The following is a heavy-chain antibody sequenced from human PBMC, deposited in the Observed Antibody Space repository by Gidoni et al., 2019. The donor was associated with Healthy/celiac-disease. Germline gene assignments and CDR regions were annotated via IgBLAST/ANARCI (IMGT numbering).Heavy chain of an antibody. J-gene: IGHJ4*02. V-gene: IGHV3-9*01. Sequence: EVQLVESGGALVQPGRSLSLSCAASGFTFDDYAMHWVRQAPGTGLEWVSGISWNNGSIGYADSVKGRFTISRDNAKNSLYLQMNSLRAEDTAFYYCAKDISTWLQLIDYWGQGTLVTVSS. D-gene: IGHD5-12*01. CDR1: GFTFDDYA. CDR2: ISWNNGSI. CDR3: AKDISTWLQLIDY.